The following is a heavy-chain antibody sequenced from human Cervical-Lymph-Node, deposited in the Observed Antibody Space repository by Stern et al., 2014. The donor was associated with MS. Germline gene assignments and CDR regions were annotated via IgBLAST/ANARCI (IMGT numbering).Heavy chain of an antibody. CDR3: ARDRCLGVTPFFGY. J-gene: IGHJ4*02. D-gene: IGHD3-22*01. CDR2: IIPILGTT. Sequence: VKLEESGAEVKKPGSSVKVSCKASGGTFSNYGIAWVRQAPGQGLEWMGGIIPILGTTTYAQQFQGRVTITADDFSNTADMGLSSLRSEDTAVYYCARDRCLGVTPFFGYWGQGTLVTVSS. V-gene: IGHV1-69*01. CDR1: GGTFSNYG.